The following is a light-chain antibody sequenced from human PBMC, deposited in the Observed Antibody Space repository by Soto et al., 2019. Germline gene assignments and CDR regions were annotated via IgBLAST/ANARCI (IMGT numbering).Light chain of an antibody. CDR1: QSISTN. CDR2: GAF. J-gene: IGKJ1*01. V-gene: IGKV3-15*01. CDR3: QQYDSWPRT. Sequence: EIVMTQSPATLSVSPGEKATLSCRASQSISTNLAWYQQKPGRAPRLLIYGAFTTATGIPATFSGSGSGTEFTLTISRLQSEDVAVYYCQQYDSWPRTFGQVTKVEVK.